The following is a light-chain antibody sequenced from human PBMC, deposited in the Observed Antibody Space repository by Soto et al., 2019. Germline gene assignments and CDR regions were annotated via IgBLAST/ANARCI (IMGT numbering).Light chain of an antibody. CDR3: SSYTPGSTL. CDR2: DVG. V-gene: IGLV2-14*01. J-gene: IGLJ1*01. Sequence: QSVLTQPASVSGSPGQSIAISCTGTGSDIGGYNYVSWYQQHPGKAPKLILYDVGTRPSGVSDRFSGSKSGNTASLTISGLQAEDEADYYCSSYTPGSTLFGTGTKLTVL. CDR1: GSDIGGYNY.